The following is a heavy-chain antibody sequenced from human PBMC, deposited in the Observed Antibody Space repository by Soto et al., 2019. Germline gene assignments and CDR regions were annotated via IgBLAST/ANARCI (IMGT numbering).Heavy chain of an antibody. CDR1: GFTFSSYA. J-gene: IGHJ6*02. CDR2: ISGSGGST. V-gene: IGHV3-23*01. Sequence: GGSLRLSCAASGFTFSSYAMSWVRQAPGKGLEWVSAISGSGGSTYYADSVKGRFTISRDNSKNTLYLQMNSLRAEDKAVYYCAANDGAYCGGDCPEYYYYGMDVWGQGTTVTVSS. CDR3: AANDGAYCGGDCPEYYYYGMDV. D-gene: IGHD2-21*02.